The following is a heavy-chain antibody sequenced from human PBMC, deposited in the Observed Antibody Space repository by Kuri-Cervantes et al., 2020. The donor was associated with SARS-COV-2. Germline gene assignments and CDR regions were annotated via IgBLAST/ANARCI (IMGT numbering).Heavy chain of an antibody. CDR2: IYYSGGT. V-gene: IGHV4-59*12. J-gene: IGHJ4*02. D-gene: IGHD2/OR15-2a*01. Sequence: LSLTCTVSGGSISSYYWSWIRQPPGKGLEWIGYIYYSGGTNYNPSLKSRVTISVDTSKNQFSLKLSSVTAADTAVYYCARFFLWSFDYWGQGTLVTVSS. CDR1: GGSISSYY. CDR3: ARFFLWSFDY.